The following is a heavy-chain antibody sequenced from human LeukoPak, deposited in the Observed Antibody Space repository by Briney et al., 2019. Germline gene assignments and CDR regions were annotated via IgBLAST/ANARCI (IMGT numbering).Heavy chain of an antibody. J-gene: IGHJ6*03. D-gene: IGHD6-13*01. V-gene: IGHV4-39*07. CDR1: GGSISISNYY. CDR2: INHSGST. CDR3: ARGIAAHYYYYYYMDV. Sequence: SETLSLTCTVSGGSISISNYYWGWIRQPPGKGLEWIGEINHSGSTNYNPSLKSRVTISVDTSKNQFSLKLSSVTAADTAVYYCARGIAAHYYYYYYMDVWGKGTTVTISS.